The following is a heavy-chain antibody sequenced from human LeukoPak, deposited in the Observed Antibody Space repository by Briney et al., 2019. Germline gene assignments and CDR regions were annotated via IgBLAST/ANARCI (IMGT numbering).Heavy chain of an antibody. V-gene: IGHV4-59*01. CDR1: GGSISSYY. Sequence: SETLSLTCTVSGGSISSYYWSWIRQPPGKGLEWIGYIYYSGSTNYNPSLKSRVTISVDTSKNQFSLKLSSVTAADTAVYYCARDPGLRRYGMDVWGQGTMVTVSS. CDR3: ARDPGLRRYGMDV. D-gene: IGHD4-17*01. J-gene: IGHJ6*02. CDR2: IYYSGST.